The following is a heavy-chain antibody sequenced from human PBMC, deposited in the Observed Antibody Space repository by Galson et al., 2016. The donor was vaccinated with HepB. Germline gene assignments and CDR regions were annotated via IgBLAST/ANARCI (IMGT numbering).Heavy chain of an antibody. Sequence: SLRLSCAASGFIFKDYAMHWVRRAPGKGLEWVSSISWNSGSIGYADSVKGRFTISRDNAKNSLYLQMNSLTAEDTAFYYCAQDKASMSVGATNFQHWGQGTLVTVSS. V-gene: IGHV3-9*01. CDR3: AQDKASMSVGATNFQH. CDR1: GFIFKDYA. D-gene: IGHD1-26*01. CDR2: ISWNSGSI. J-gene: IGHJ1*01.